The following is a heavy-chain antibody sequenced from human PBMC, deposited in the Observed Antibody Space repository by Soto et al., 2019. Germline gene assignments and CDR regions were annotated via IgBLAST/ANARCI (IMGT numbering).Heavy chain of an antibody. Sequence: EEQLVESGGGLVQPGGSLRLSCAASGFTFSDYYMSWVRQAPGKGLEWVANINQDGSAKSYVDSVRGRFTISRDNGKNSVSLQMESLRADDTAVYYCARWNGGFDPWGQGTLVTVSS. CDR1: GFTFSDYY. V-gene: IGHV3-7*05. D-gene: IGHD1-1*01. J-gene: IGHJ5*02. CDR2: INQDGSAK. CDR3: ARWNGGFDP.